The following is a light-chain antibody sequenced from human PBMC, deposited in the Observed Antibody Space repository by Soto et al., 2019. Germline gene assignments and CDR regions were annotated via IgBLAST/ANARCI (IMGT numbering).Light chain of an antibody. V-gene: IGKV3-20*01. Sequence: DIVLTQSPGTLSLSPGDSATLSCRGSQTVRNNYLAWYQQKPGQAPRLLIYDESSRATGIPDRLSGGGSGTDLNLTISRLEPEDFAVYYCQKFSSYPLTCGGGTKVDIK. CDR3: QKFSSYPLT. CDR1: QTVRNNY. CDR2: DES. J-gene: IGKJ4*01.